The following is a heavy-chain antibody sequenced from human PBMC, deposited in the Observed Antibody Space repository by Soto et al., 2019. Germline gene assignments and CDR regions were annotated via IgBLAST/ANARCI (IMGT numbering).Heavy chain of an antibody. V-gene: IGHV5-51*01. Sequence: EVQLVQSGAEVKKPGESLKISCKGSGYSFTSYWIGWVRQMPGKGLEWMGIIYPGDSDTRYSPSFQGQVTISADKSISTAYLQWSSLKASDTAMYYCARHGVSYYDSSGYYYYYGMDVWGQGTTVTVSS. CDR1: GYSFTSYW. CDR3: ARHGVSYYDSSGYYYYYGMDV. J-gene: IGHJ6*02. D-gene: IGHD3-22*01. CDR2: IYPGDSDT.